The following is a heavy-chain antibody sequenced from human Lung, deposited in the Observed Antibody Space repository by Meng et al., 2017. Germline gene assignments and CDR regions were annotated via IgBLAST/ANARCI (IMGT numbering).Heavy chain of an antibody. CDR3: ARDVAGRGGY. CDR2: INTDGTTT. Sequence: EGQLVESGGGLVLPGGSLRLSCAASGFTFSSYWMHWVCQAPGKGLVWVSRINTDGTTTTYADSVKGRFTISRDNAKNTLYLQMNSLRGEDTAVYYCARDVAGRGGYWGQGTLVTVSS. CDR1: GFTFSSYW. J-gene: IGHJ4*02. D-gene: IGHD2-15*01. V-gene: IGHV3-74*01.